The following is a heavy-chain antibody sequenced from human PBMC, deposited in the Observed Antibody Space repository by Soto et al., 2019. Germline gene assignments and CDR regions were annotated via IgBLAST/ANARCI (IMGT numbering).Heavy chain of an antibody. J-gene: IGHJ5*02. CDR2: ISSDGGVA. CDR1: GITFTNNW. Sequence: AGGYLRLSCAASGITFTNNWIHWVRQATGKGLVGVSRISSDGGVASYADSVKGRFTISRDNAKNTLYLQMNSLRAEDTAMYYCARGPSGQLGNWFDPWGHGTLVTVSS. CDR3: ARGPSGQLGNWFDP. V-gene: IGHV3-74*01. D-gene: IGHD6-13*01.